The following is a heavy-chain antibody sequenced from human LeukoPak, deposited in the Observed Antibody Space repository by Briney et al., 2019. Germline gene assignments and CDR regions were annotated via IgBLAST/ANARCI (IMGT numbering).Heavy chain of an antibody. J-gene: IGHJ2*01. D-gene: IGHD3-10*01. CDR3: ARENYYDSGSYSYWYFDL. CDR1: GYTFTSHY. Sequence: ASVKVSCKASGYTFTSHYMHWVRQAPGQGLEWMGLINPSGSSTLYAQKFQGRVTMTRDMSTTTDYMELSSLRSEDTAVYYCARENYYDSGSYSYWYFDLWGRGTLVTVSS. CDR2: INPSGSST. V-gene: IGHV1-46*01.